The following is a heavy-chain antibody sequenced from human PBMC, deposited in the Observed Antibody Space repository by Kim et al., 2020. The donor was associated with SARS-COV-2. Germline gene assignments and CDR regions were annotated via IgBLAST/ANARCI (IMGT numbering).Heavy chain of an antibody. D-gene: IGHD3-10*01. J-gene: IGHJ6*02. Sequence: ASVKVSCKASGYTFTSYGISWVRQAPGQGLEWMGWISAYNGNTNYAQKLQGRVTMTTDTSTSTAYMELRSLRSDDTAVYYCARDWVHYYGSGSYPLGAEEYYYYYYGMDVWGQGTTVTVSS. V-gene: IGHV1-18*01. CDR2: ISAYNGNT. CDR1: GYTFTSYG. CDR3: ARDWVHYYGSGSYPLGAEEYYYYYYGMDV.